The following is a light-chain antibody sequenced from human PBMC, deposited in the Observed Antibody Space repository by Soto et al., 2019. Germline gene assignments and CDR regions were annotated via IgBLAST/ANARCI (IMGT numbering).Light chain of an antibody. J-gene: IGKJ4*01. V-gene: IGKV3-11*01. Sequence: EIVLTQSPATLSLSPGERATLSCRASQSVSIYLAWYQQKPGQAPRLLIYDASNRATGIPARFSGSGSGTDFTLTISSLEPEDFAVYYWQQRSNWLTFGGGTKVEIK. CDR1: QSVSIY. CDR3: QQRSNWLT. CDR2: DAS.